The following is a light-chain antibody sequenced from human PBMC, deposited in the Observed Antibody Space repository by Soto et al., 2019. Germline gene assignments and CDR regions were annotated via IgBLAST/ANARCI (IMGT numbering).Light chain of an antibody. CDR1: QSVSSY. Sequence: EIVLTQSPATLSLSPGERATLSCRASQSVSSYLAWYQQKPGQAPRLLIYDVSTRATGIPARFSGSGSRTDFILTISSLEPEDFAVYYCQQRSNWPITFGQGTRL. CDR3: QQRSNWPIT. V-gene: IGKV3-11*01. J-gene: IGKJ5*01. CDR2: DVS.